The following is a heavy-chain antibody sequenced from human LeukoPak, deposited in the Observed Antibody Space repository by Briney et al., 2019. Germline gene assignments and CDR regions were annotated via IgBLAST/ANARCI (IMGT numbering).Heavy chain of an antibody. J-gene: IGHJ4*02. V-gene: IGHV3-23*01. CDR1: GLSFSSFA. CDR3: ARASWVSSADAVW. D-gene: IGHD3-16*01. Sequence: GGSLRLSCAASGLSFSSFAMRWVRQAPARGLEWLSSMKGTGETFYADSVRGRFTLSRDDSRNTVDLQLNNLRVEDTAVYYCARASWVSSADAVWWGQGTVVTVSS. CDR2: MKGTGET.